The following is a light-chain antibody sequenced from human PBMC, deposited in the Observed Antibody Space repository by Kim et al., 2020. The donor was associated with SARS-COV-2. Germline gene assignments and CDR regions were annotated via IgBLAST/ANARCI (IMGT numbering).Light chain of an antibody. CDR2: QDN. CDR3: QAWDTSTIVV. V-gene: IGLV3-1*01. CDR1: KLGDRY. J-gene: IGLJ2*01. Sequence: VAPGQTASITCSGEKLGDRYASWYQQKPGQSPVLVIYQDNNRPSGIPERFSGSNSGNTATLTITGTQALDEADYYCQAWDTSTIVVFGGGTQLTVL.